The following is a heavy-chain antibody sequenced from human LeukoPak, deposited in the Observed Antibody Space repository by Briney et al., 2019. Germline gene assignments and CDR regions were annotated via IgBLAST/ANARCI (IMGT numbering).Heavy chain of an antibody. CDR2: IYYSGST. CDR3: ASIAAAVGNYYYYYYMDV. Sequence: SETLSLTCTVSGGSISSHYWSWIRQPPGKGLEWIGYIYYSGSTNYNPSLKSRVTISVDTSKDQFSLKLSSVTAADTAVYYCASIAAAVGNYYYYYYMDVWGKGTTVTVSS. V-gene: IGHV4-59*11. J-gene: IGHJ6*03. D-gene: IGHD6-13*01. CDR1: GGSISSHY.